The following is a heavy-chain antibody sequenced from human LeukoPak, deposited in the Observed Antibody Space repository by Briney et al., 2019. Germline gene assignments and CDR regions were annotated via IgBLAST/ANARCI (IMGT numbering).Heavy chain of an antibody. Sequence: SETLSLTCTVSGGSISSYYWSWIRQPAGKGLEWLGRIYTRGSTNYNPSLKTRVTMSVDTSKNQFSLKLSSVTAADTAVYYCARDCSSTSCPPADWFDPWGQGTLVTVSS. CDR2: IYTRGST. CDR1: GGSISSYY. J-gene: IGHJ5*02. CDR3: ARDCSSTSCPPADWFDP. V-gene: IGHV4-4*07. D-gene: IGHD2-2*01.